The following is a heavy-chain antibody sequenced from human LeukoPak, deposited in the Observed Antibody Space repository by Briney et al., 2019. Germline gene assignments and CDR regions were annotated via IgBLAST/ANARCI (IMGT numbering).Heavy chain of an antibody. CDR3: ARANSGSYYRRYYMDV. V-gene: IGHV1-2*02. CDR2: INPNSGGT. Sequence: ASVKVSCKASGYTFTGYYMHWVRHAPGHGLEWMGWINPNSGGTNYAQKFQGRVTMTRDTSISTAYMELSRLRSDDTAVYYCARANSGSYYRRYYMDVWGKGTTVTVSS. D-gene: IGHD1-26*01. J-gene: IGHJ6*03. CDR1: GYTFTGYY.